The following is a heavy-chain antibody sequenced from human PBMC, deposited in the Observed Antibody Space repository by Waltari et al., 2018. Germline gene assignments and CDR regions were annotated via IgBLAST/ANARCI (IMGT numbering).Heavy chain of an antibody. CDR1: GGSLSRVGFY. Sequence: QVQLQESGPGLVKPSQTLSLTCTFSGGSLSRVGFYWSWIPHNPGKGLEWIGYIYYSGSTYYNPSLKSRVTISVDTSKNQFSLKLSSVTAADTAVYYCARALTRSGGLNAFDIWGQGTMVTVSS. D-gene: IGHD2-15*01. CDR3: ARALTRSGGLNAFDI. J-gene: IGHJ3*02. CDR2: IYYSGST. V-gene: IGHV4-31*03.